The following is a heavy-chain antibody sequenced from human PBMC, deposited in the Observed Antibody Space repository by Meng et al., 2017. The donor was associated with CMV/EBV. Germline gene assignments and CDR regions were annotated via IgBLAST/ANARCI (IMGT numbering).Heavy chain of an antibody. D-gene: IGHD1-26*01. CDR3: ARARAGGSYVDY. CDR2: IGTAGDT. V-gene: IGHV3-13*01. CDR1: GFTFSSYD. Sequence: GGSLRLFCAASGFTFSSYDMHWVRQATGKGLEWVSAIGTAGDTYYPGSVKGRFTISRENAKNSLYLQMNSLRAGDTAVYYCARARAGGSYVDYWGQGTLVTVSS. J-gene: IGHJ4*02.